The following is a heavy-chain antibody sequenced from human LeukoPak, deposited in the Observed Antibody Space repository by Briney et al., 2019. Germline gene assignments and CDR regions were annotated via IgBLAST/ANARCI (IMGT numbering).Heavy chain of an antibody. CDR3: TTDPIWSGYYYLDY. D-gene: IGHD3-3*01. CDR2: ISYDGSNK. CDR1: GFTFSSYA. V-gene: IGHV3-30*04. J-gene: IGHJ4*02. Sequence: GGSLRLSCAASGFTFSSYAMHWVRQAPGKGLEWVAVISYDGSNKYYADSVKGRFTISRDNSKNTLYLQVNSLKTEDTAVYYCTTDPIWSGYYYLDYWGQGALVTVSS.